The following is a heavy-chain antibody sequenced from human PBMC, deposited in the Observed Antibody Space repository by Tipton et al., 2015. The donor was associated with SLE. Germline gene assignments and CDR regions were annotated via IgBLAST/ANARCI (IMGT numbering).Heavy chain of an antibody. D-gene: IGHD6-6*01. Sequence: QVQLVQSGAEVKKPGSSVKVSCKASGGTFSSYAISWVRQAPGQGLEWMGGIIPIFGTANYAQKFQGRVTITADESTSTAYMELSSLRSEDTAVYYCARDSNLAARPLARYYYYYYMDVWGKGTTVTVSS. V-gene: IGHV1-69*01. CDR3: ARDSNLAARPLARYYYYYYMDV. CDR1: GGTFSSYA. J-gene: IGHJ6*03. CDR2: IIPIFGTA.